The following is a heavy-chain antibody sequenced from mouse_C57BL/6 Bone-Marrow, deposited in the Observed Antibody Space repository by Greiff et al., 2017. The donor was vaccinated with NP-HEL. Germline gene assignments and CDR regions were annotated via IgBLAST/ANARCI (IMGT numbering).Heavy chain of an antibody. Sequence: DVQLVESGGDLVKPGGSLKLSCAASGFTFSSYGMSWVRQTPDKRLEWVATISSGGSYTYSPDSVKGRFTISRDNAKNTLYLQMSSLKSEDTAMYYCARQGVEGFAYWGQGTLVTVSA. CDR2: ISSGGSYT. CDR3: ARQGVEGFAY. V-gene: IGHV5-6*01. J-gene: IGHJ3*01. CDR1: GFTFSSYG. D-gene: IGHD1-1*02.